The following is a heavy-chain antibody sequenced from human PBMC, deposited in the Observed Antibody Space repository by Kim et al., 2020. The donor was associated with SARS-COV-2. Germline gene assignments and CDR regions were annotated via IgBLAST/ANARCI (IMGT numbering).Heavy chain of an antibody. D-gene: IGHD3-3*02. CDR3: TKDVLAGGADV. Sequence: IGYADSVKSRFTTSIDNAKNSLYLQMNSRRPEETALYYCTKDVLAGGADVWGQGTAVIVSS. CDR2: I. V-gene: IGHV3-9*01. J-gene: IGHJ6*02.